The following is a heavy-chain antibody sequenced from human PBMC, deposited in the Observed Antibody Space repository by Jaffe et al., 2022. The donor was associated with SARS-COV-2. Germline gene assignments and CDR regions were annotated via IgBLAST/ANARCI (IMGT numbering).Heavy chain of an antibody. CDR1: GFTFSNAW. V-gene: IGHV3-15*01. CDR3: TTDAFGVGATKGGGPK. D-gene: IGHD1-26*01. J-gene: IGHJ4*02. Sequence: EVQLVESGGGLVKPGGSLRLSCAASGFTFSNAWMSWVRQAPGKGLEWVGRIKSKTDGGTTDYAAPVKGRFTISRDDSKNTLYLQMNSLKTEDTAVYYCTTDAFGVGATKGGGPKWGQGTLVTVSS. CDR2: IKSKTDGGTT.